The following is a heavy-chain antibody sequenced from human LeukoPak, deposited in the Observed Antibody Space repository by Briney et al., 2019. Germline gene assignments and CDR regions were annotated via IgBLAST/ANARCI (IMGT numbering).Heavy chain of an antibody. V-gene: IGHV3-9*01. Sequence: GRSLRLSCAASGFTFDDYAMHWVRQAPGKGLEWVSGISWNSGSIGYADSVKGRFAISRDNAKNSLYLQMNSLRAEDTALYYCAKDMRDGYPAGSAFDIWGQGTMVTVSS. J-gene: IGHJ3*02. CDR2: ISWNSGSI. D-gene: IGHD5-24*01. CDR1: GFTFDDYA. CDR3: AKDMRDGYPAGSAFDI.